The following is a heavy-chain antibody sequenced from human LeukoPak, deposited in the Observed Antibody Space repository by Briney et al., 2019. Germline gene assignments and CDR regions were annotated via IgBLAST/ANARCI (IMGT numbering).Heavy chain of an antibody. CDR3: AREIARSGRLFDY. D-gene: IGHD6-19*01. CDR2: ISSSSSYI. Sequence: PGGSLRLSCAASGFTFSSYAMHWVRQAPGKGLEWVSSISSSSSYIYYADSVKGRFTISRDNAKNSLYLQMNSLRAEDTAVYHCAREIARSGRLFDYWGQGTLVTVSS. CDR1: GFTFSSYA. J-gene: IGHJ4*02. V-gene: IGHV3-21*01.